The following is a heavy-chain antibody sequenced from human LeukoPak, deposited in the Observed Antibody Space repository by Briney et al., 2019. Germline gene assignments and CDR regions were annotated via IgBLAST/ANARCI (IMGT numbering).Heavy chain of an antibody. V-gene: IGHV4-61*02. CDR1: GGSISSGSYY. Sequence: SQTLSLTCTVSGGSISSGSYYWSWIRQPAGKGLEWIGRIYTSGSTNYNPSLKSRVTISVDTSKNQFSLNLRFVTAADTAVFYCARGFEYSTSSRLGYYYFYMDVWGIGITVTVSS. D-gene: IGHD6-6*01. J-gene: IGHJ6*03. CDR2: IYTSGST. CDR3: ARGFEYSTSSRLGYYYFYMDV.